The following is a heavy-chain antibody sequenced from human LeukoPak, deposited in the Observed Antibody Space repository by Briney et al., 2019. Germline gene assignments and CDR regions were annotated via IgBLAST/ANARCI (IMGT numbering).Heavy chain of an antibody. D-gene: IGHD2-15*01. J-gene: IGHJ6*03. Sequence: ASVKVSCKASGYTFTVYSMHWVRQAPGQGLEWMGWMNPNSGNTGYAQKFQGRVTMTRNTSISTAYMELSSLRSEDTAVYYCARAKYCSGGSCYSDYYYYMDVWGKGTTVTISS. CDR1: GYTFTVYS. CDR2: MNPNSGNT. V-gene: IGHV1-8*02. CDR3: ARAKYCSGGSCYSDYYYYMDV.